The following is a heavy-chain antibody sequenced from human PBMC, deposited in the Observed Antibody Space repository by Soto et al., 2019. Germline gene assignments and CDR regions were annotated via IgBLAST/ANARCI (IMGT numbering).Heavy chain of an antibody. V-gene: IGHV4-39*01. CDR1: GGSISSSSYY. CDR3: ASLDTAMVTFDY. J-gene: IGHJ4*02. Sequence: QLQLQESGPVLVKPSETLSLTCTVSGGSISSSSYYWGWIRQPPGKGLEWIGSIYYSGSTYYNPSLKSRVTISVDTSKNQFSLKLSSVTAADTAVYYCASLDTAMVTFDYWGQGTLVTVSS. CDR2: IYYSGST. D-gene: IGHD5-18*01.